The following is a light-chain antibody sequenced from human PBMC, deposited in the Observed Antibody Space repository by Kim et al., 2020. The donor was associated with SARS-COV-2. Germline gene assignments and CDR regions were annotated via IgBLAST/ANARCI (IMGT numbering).Light chain of an antibody. CDR2: GAS. CDR3: QQYASSPIT. V-gene: IGKV3-20*01. J-gene: IGKJ5*01. Sequence: SPGERGTLSCRASQSVTNKYLAWYQQRLGQAPRLLIYGASSRATGIPDRFSGSGSGTDFTLTISRVEPEDFAVYYCQQYASSPITFGQGTRLEIK. CDR1: QSVTNKY.